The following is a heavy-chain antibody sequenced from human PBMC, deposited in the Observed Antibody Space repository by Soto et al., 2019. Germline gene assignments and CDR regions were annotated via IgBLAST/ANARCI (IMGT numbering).Heavy chain of an antibody. Sequence: ASVKVSCKASGYTFTSYGISWVRQAPGQGLVWMGWISAYNGNTNYAQKLQGRVTMTTDTSTSTAYMELGSLRSDDTAVYYCARDRYSSGWSPSDYWGQGTLVTVSS. V-gene: IGHV1-18*01. CDR1: GYTFTSYG. CDR2: ISAYNGNT. D-gene: IGHD6-19*01. CDR3: ARDRYSSGWSPSDY. J-gene: IGHJ4*02.